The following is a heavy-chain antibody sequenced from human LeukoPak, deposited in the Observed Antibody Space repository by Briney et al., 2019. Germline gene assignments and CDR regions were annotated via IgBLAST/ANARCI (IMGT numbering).Heavy chain of an antibody. CDR2: INHSGST. V-gene: IGHV4-34*01. J-gene: IGHJ4*02. CDR3: ARGLRRFWSGYYGHYFDY. CDR1: GGSFSGYY. Sequence: SETLSLTCAVYGGSFSGYYWSWIRQPPGKGLEWIGEINHSGSTNYNPSLKSRVTISVDTSKNQFSLKLSSVTAADTAVYYCARGLRRFWSGYYGHYFDYWGQGTLVTVSS. D-gene: IGHD3-3*01.